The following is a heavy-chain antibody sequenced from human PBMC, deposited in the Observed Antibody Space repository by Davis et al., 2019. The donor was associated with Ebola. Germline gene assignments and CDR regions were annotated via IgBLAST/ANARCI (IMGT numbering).Heavy chain of an antibody. CDR1: RYTFPSYY. J-gene: IGHJ6*02. CDR2: ISPSGCST. D-gene: IGHD3-3*01. CDR3: ARDKVCGVVSVKRSRLLYSDGMDV. V-gene: IGHV1-46*01. Sequence: ASVTVSCQASRYTFPSYYMHWVRQAPAQGLEWMGIISPSGCSTSHAQKFQGRVTMTRDTSTSTAYMELSSLRAEDTAGYYCARDKVCGVVSVKRSRLLYSDGMDVWGQGTTVTVSS.